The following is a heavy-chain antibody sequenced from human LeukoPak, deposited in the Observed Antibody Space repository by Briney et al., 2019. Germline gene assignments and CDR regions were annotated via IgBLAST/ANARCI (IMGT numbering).Heavy chain of an antibody. J-gene: IGHJ5*02. CDR2: TYYNSNWYK. CDR1: GDSVSTNSAG. V-gene: IGHV6-1*01. CDR3: ARAGYYYDSKRKFDP. D-gene: IGHD3-22*01. Sequence: SQTLSLTCAISGDSVSTNSAGWNWIRQSPSRGLEWLGRTYYNSNWYKDNAASVKSRITINPDTSKNQFSLKLSSVTAADTAVYYCARAGYYYDSKRKFDPWGQGTLVTVSS.